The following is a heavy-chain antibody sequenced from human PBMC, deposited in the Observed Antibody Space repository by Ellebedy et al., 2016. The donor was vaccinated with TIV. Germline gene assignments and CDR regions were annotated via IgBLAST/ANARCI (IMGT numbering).Heavy chain of an antibody. CDR1: GGSFSGYY. V-gene: IGHV4-34*01. D-gene: IGHD3-10*01. J-gene: IGHJ5*02. CDR3: ARGYYGSGSLAFDP. CDR2: INHSGST. Sequence: SETLSLTXAVYGGSFSGYYWSWIRQPPGKGLEWIGEINHSGSTNYNPSLKSRVTISVDTSKNQFSLKLSSVTAADTAVYYCARGYYGSGSLAFDPWGQGTLVTVSS.